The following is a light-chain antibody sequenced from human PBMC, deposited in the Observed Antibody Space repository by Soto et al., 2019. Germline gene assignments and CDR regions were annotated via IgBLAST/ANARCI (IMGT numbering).Light chain of an antibody. CDR2: VAS. CDR1: QSVSSSY. V-gene: IGKV3-20*01. CDR3: YQYASSPLT. J-gene: IGKJ4*01. Sequence: EIVLTQSPGTLSFSTGERATLSCRASQSVSSSYLAWYQQKPGQAPRLLLYVASSRATGIPDRFSGSVSGTAFTLTISRLEPADFAVYYCYQYASSPLTFGGGTKLAIK.